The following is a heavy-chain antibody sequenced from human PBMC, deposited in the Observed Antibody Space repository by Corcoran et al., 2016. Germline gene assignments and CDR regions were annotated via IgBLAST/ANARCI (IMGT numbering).Heavy chain of an antibody. CDR3: ASPSGGVVTQFDY. J-gene: IGHJ4*02. D-gene: IGHD2-15*01. V-gene: IGHV1-69*06. CDR1: GGTFSSYA. Sequence: QVQLVQSGAEVKKPGSSVKVSCKASGGTFSSYAISWVRQAPGQGLEWMGGIIPIFGTANYAQKFQGRVTITAAKSTGTAYMELSSLGSEDTAVYYWASPSGGVVTQFDYWGQGTLVTVSS. CDR2: IIPIFGTA.